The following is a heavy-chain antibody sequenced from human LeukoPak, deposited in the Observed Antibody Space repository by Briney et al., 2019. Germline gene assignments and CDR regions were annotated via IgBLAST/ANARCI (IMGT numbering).Heavy chain of an antibody. CDR2: IYSGGST. Sequence: GGSLRLSCAASGLIVSSNYMTWVRQAPGKGLEWVSVIYSGGSTYYADSVKDRFTISRDNSKNTLFLQMNSLRVEDTAMYYCARGNDYGDSQRGSFDIWGQGTMVIVFS. V-gene: IGHV3-53*01. CDR1: GLIVSSNY. J-gene: IGHJ3*02. CDR3: ARGNDYGDSQRGSFDI. D-gene: IGHD4-17*01.